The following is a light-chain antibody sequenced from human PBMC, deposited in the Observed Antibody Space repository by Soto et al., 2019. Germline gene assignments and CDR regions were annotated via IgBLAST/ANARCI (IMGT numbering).Light chain of an antibody. Sequence: QSALTQPASVSGSPGQSSTISCTGTSSDVGGYNYVSWYQHHPGKAPKPLIYDVSNRPSGISNRFSGSKSDNTASLTISGLQPEDEADYYCSSYTTSNTRQIVFGTGTKVTVL. V-gene: IGLV2-14*03. CDR2: DVS. CDR3: SSYTTSNTRQIV. CDR1: SSDVGGYNY. J-gene: IGLJ1*01.